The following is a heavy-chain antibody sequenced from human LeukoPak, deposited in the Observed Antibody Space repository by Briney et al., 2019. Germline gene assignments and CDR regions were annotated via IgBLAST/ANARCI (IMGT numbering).Heavy chain of an antibody. V-gene: IGHV1-18*01. CDR3: AVAVSLQWRDFDY. J-gene: IGHJ4*02. CDR2: SSAYNGNT. CDR1: GYTFTSYS. Sequence: ASVKVSCKASGYTFTSYSISWVRQPPGQGLEWMGWSSAYNGNTNYAQKLQGRVTMTTDTSTSTAYMRLRSLRADDTAVYYCAVAVSLQWRDFDYWGQGTLVVVSS. D-gene: IGHD6-19*01.